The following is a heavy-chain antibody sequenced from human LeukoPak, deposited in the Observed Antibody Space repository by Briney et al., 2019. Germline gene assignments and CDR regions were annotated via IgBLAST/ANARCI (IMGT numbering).Heavy chain of an antibody. V-gene: IGHV4-34*01. CDR2: IDHSGST. J-gene: IGHJ4*02. CDR3: ARESGYSGYDFDY. CDR1: GGSFSGYY. D-gene: IGHD5-12*01. Sequence: SETLSLTCAVYGGSFSGYYWSWIRQPPGKGLEWIGEIDHSGSTNYNPSLKSRVTISVDTSKNQFSLKLSSVTAADTAVYYCARESGYSGYDFDYWGQGTLVTVSS.